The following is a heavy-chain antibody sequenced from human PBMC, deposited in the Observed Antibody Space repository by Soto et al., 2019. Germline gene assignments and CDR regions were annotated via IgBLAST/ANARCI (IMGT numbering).Heavy chain of an antibody. Sequence: ASVKVSCKASGYTFASYAISWMRQAPGQGLERMGWISAYNGNTNYAQKLQGRVTMTTDTSTSTAYMELRSLRSDDTAVYYCARDPPPPDFWAQGTLVTVSS. CDR1: GYTFASYA. J-gene: IGHJ1*01. V-gene: IGHV1-18*01. D-gene: IGHD2-2*01. CDR3: ARDPPPPDF. CDR2: ISAYNGNT.